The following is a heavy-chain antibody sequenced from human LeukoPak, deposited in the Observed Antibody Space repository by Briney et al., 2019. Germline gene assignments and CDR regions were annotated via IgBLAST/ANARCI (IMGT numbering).Heavy chain of an antibody. D-gene: IGHD3-3*01. V-gene: IGHV4-34*01. Sequence: TSETLSLTCAVYGGSFSGYYWSWIRQPPGKGLEWIGEINHSGSTNYNPSLKSRVTISVDTSKNQFSLKLSSVTAADTAVYYCARGRPHYDFWSGYYTKNWFDPWGQGTLVTVSS. CDR2: INHSGST. CDR3: ARGRPHYDFWSGYYTKNWFDP. CDR1: GGSFSGYY. J-gene: IGHJ5*02.